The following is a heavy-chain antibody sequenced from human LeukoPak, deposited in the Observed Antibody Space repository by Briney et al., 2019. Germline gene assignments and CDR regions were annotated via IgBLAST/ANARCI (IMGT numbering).Heavy chain of an antibody. V-gene: IGHV3-74*01. CDR1: GFTFSSYA. Sequence: PGGSLRLSCAASGFTFSSYAMSWVRQAPGKGLVWVSRIKSDGSDTIYDDSVTGRFTISRDNAKNTLYLQMNSLRAEDTAVYYCVRGQLERPRSTFDYWGQGTLVTVSS. CDR3: VRGQLERPRSTFDY. J-gene: IGHJ4*02. D-gene: IGHD3-3*01. CDR2: IKSDGSDT.